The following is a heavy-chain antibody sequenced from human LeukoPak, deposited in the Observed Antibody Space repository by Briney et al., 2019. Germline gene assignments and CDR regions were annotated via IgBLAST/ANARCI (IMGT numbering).Heavy chain of an antibody. Sequence: ASVKVSCKVSGYTLTELSMHWVRQAPGKGLEWMGGFDPEDGGTIYAQKFQGRVTMTEDTSTDTAYMELSSLRSEDTAVYYCATGEAYSSSWSLDYWGQGTLVTVSS. CDR1: GYTLTELS. CDR2: FDPEDGGT. D-gene: IGHD6-13*01. V-gene: IGHV1-24*01. CDR3: ATGEAYSSSWSLDY. J-gene: IGHJ4*02.